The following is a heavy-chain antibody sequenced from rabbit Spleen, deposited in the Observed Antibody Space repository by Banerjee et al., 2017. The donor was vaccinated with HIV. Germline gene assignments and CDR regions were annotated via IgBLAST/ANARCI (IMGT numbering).Heavy chain of an antibody. CDR1: GFSFSDRDV. V-gene: IGHV1S45*01. D-gene: IGHD4-1*01. CDR2: INTATAKA. CDR3: VREGFWSSGWSNLNL. J-gene: IGHJ4*01. Sequence: QQQLEESGGGLVQPGGSLTLTCKASGFSFSDRDVMCWVRQAPGKGLEWIACINTATAKAVYANWAKGRFTISTTSSTTVTLQMTSLTAADTATYFCVREGFWSSGWSNLNLWGQGTLVTFS.